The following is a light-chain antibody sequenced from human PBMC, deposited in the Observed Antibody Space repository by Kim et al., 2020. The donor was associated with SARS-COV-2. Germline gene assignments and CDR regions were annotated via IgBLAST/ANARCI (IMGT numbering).Light chain of an antibody. Sequence: DIQMTQSPSSLSASVGDRVTITCRASQGITTSLAWFQQKPGKAPKSLIYAASNLQSGVPSKFSGSGSGTDFTLTINTLQPEDFATYYCQQYYNYPLTFGGETKGDIK. CDR1: QGITTS. CDR2: AAS. CDR3: QQYYNYPLT. J-gene: IGKJ4*01. V-gene: IGKV1-16*02.